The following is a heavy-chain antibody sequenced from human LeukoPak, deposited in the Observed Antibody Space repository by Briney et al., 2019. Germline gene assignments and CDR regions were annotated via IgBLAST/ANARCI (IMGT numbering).Heavy chain of an antibody. Sequence: GGSLRLSCVGSGFIFSNFEMYWVRQAPGKGLEWVSYISSSGRIIHYADSVKGRFTISRDDAQNALYLQINSLRAEDTGVYSCASSRIAAALPFDCWGRGTLVTVSS. CDR3: ASSRIAAALPFDC. D-gene: IGHD6-13*01. CDR2: ISSSGRII. V-gene: IGHV3-48*03. CDR1: GFIFSNFE. J-gene: IGHJ4*02.